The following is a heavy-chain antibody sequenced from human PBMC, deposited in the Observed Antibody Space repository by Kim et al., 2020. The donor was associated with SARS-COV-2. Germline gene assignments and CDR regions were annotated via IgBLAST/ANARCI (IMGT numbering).Heavy chain of an antibody. CDR1: GFTFTNYW. J-gene: IGHJ5*02. Sequence: GGSLRLSCVASGFTFTNYWMSWVRQAPGKGLEWVANINNDGSQKKYVDSVKGRFTISRDNANNSLDLQMNNLRGEDTAVYYCARVRCSLITCQGRDGFDPWGQGTLVTVSS. V-gene: IGHV3-7*01. CDR3: ARVRCSLITCQGRDGFDP. D-gene: IGHD2-15*01. CDR2: INNDGSQK.